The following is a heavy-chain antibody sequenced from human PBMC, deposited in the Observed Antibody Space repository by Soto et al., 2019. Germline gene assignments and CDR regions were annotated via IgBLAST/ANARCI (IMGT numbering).Heavy chain of an antibody. D-gene: IGHD3-3*01. J-gene: IGHJ4*02. CDR2: ISSSSSYI. CDR1: GFTFSSYS. CDR3: AREPPPVADTIFGVVIYPLDTDY. V-gene: IGHV3-21*01. Sequence: VGSLRLSCAASGFTFSSYSMNWVRQAPGKGLEWVSSISSSSSYIYYADSVKGRFTISRDNAKNSLYLQMNSLRAEDTAVYYCAREPPPVADTIFGVVIYPLDTDYWGQGTLVTVSS.